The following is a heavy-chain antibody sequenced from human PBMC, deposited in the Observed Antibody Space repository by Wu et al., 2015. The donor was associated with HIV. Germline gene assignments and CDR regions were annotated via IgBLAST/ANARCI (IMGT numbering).Heavy chain of an antibody. V-gene: IGHV1-2*02. CDR2: INPKSGGT. CDR3: ARSHKWLQLRYQGNFDY. CDR1: GFTFSSYY. J-gene: IGHJ4*02. D-gene: IGHD5-12*01. Sequence: QVQLVQSGAEVKKPGASVKVSCKAFGFTFSSYYMHWVRQAPGQGLEWMGMINPKSGGTNYAQDFQGRLTMTRDTSSTTVYMELKRLTSEDTAMYFCARSHKWLQLRYQGNFDYWGQGTVVTVSS.